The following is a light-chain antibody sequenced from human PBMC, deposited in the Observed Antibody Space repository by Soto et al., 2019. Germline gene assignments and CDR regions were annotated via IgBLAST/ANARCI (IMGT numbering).Light chain of an antibody. V-gene: IGLV2-8*01. CDR1: SSDVGGYNY. CDR3: SSYAGSNNSL. J-gene: IGLJ2*01. CDR2: EVS. Sequence: QSALTQPPSASGSPGQSVTISCTGTSSDVGGYNYVSWYQHHPDKAPKLIIYEVSKRPSGVPDRFSGSKSGNTASLTVSGLQAEDEADYYCSSYAGSNNSLFGGGTKLTVL.